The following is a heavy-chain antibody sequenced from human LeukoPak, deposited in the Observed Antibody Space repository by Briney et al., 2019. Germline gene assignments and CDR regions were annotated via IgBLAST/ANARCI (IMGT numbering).Heavy chain of an antibody. V-gene: IGHV5-10-1*01. CDR1: GYSFTSNW. CDR3: ARRDSSGALYY. Sequence: GESLKISCKGSGYSFTSNWIIWVRLMPGKGLEWMGRIDPSDSYSNYSPSFQGHVTISADKSISTAYLQWSSLKASDTAMYYCARRDSSGALYYWGQGTLVTVSS. CDR2: IDPSDSYS. J-gene: IGHJ4*02. D-gene: IGHD3-22*01.